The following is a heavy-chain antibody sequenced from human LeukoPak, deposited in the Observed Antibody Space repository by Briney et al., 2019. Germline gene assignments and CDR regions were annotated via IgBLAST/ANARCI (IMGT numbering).Heavy chain of an antibody. Sequence: GGSLRLSCTASGFTFSDYWMTWVRQAPGKGPEWVANTKQDGSQRYYVDSVRGRFTISRDNAKNSLFLQMNGLRAEDTAVYYCARRGGSSSRRSPIDYWGQGTLVTVSS. V-gene: IGHV3-7*01. J-gene: IGHJ4*02. CDR3: ARRGGSSSRRSPIDY. D-gene: IGHD6-6*01. CDR1: GFTFSDYW. CDR2: TKQDGSQR.